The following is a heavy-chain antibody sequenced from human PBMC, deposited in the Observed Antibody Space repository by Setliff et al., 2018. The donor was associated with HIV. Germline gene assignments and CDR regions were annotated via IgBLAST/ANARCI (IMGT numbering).Heavy chain of an antibody. V-gene: IGHV4-31*03. CDR3: AREAPSEPTRYYNFWSGYPDWFDP. CDR1: GDSITSGGYF. Sequence: PSETLSLTCTVSGDSITSGGYFWSWIRQHPGKGLEWIGHIYYSGSTYYNPSLKSRVTISVDTSKNQFTLKLSSVTAADTAVYYCAREAPSEPTRYYNFWSGYPDWFDPWGQGTLVTVSS. D-gene: IGHD3-3*01. CDR2: IYYSGST. J-gene: IGHJ5*02.